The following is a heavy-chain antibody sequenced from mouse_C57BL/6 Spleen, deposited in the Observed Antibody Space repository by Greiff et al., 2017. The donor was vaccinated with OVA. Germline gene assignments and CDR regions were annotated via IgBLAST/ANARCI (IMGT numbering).Heavy chain of an antibody. CDR3: ARSNYPDWYFDV. J-gene: IGHJ1*03. CDR2: IDPSDSYT. CDR1: GYTFTSYW. Sequence: QVQLQQSGAELVKPGASVKLSCKASGYTFTSYWMQWVKQRPGQGLEWIGEIDPSDSYTNYNQKFKGKATLTVDTSSSTAYMQLSSLTSEDSAVYYCARSNYPDWYFDVWGTGTTVTVSS. V-gene: IGHV1-50*01. D-gene: IGHD2-1*01.